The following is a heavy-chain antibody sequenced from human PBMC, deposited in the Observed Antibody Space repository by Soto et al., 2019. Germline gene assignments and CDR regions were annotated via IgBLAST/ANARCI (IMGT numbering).Heavy chain of an antibody. CDR3: VRGAKGGYYVDV. V-gene: IGHV3-74*01. CDR2: IKYDGTIT. D-gene: IGHD6-13*01. Sequence: EVQLVESGGGSVQPGESLRLSCAASGFPFSSYWIHWVRQAPGKGLVWVSRIKYDGTITNYADSLKGRLTISRDNAENTVYLQMNSLRVEDTAVYYCVRGAKGGYYVDVWGKGITVTVSS. J-gene: IGHJ6*03. CDR1: GFPFSSYW.